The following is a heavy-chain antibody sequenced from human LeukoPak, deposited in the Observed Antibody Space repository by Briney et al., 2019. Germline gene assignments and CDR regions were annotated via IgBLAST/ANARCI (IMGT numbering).Heavy chain of an antibody. Sequence: SETLSLTCAVYGGSFSGYYWSWIRQPPGKGLEWIGEINHSGSTNYNPSLKSRVTISVDTSKNQFSLKLSSVTAADTAVYYCARDSKQQLEYYFDYWGQGTLVTVSS. CDR2: INHSGST. CDR3: ARDSKQQLEYYFDY. V-gene: IGHV4-34*01. CDR1: GGSFSGYY. J-gene: IGHJ4*02. D-gene: IGHD6-13*01.